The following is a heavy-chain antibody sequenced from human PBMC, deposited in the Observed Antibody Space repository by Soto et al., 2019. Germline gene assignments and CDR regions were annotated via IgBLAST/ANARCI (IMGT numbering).Heavy chain of an antibody. V-gene: IGHV3-30*13. J-gene: IGHJ4*02. CDR1: GFNFNTYF. D-gene: IGHD2-21*01. CDR3: ARDDDHGSNCGLAY. Sequence: QVQLVQSGGGVVQPGRSLRLSCAASGFNFNTYFMHWARQAPGKGLEWVAMIFPNGRDKEYADTVKGRFTISRDNSNTRMYRQMESLRPEDTAVYLCARDDDHGSNCGLAYWGQGALVTVSS. CDR2: IFPNGRDK.